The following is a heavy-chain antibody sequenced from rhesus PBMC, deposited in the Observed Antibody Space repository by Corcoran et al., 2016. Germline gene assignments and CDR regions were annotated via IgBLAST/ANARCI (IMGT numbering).Heavy chain of an antibody. CDR1: GGSISSSNW. Sequence: QVQLQESGPGLVKPSETLSLTCAVSGGSISSSNWWSWIRQPPGKGLEWIGYMSGSSGSTYSHPSLQSRVTISTDTSKNQFSLKLSSVTAADTAVYYCARVGGDLFDYWGQGVLVTVSS. J-gene: IGHJ4*01. CDR3: ARVGGDLFDY. CDR2: MSGSSGST. V-gene: IGHV4-65*01.